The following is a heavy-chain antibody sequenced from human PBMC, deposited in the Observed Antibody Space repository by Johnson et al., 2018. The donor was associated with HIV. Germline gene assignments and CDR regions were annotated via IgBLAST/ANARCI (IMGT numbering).Heavy chain of an antibody. D-gene: IGHD1-26*01. CDR1: GFAFTNYA. Sequence: QVQLVESGGGVVPPGRSLRIYCAVSGFAFTNYAMHWVRLAPGKGLQWVAVISYDANNKYYAGSVRGRFTISRDNSKNTLYLQMNSLRAEDTAVYYCARAVLSYYGNHDAFDIWGQGTMVTVSS. CDR3: ARAVLSYYGNHDAFDI. V-gene: IGHV3-30*04. CDR2: ISYDANNK. J-gene: IGHJ3*02.